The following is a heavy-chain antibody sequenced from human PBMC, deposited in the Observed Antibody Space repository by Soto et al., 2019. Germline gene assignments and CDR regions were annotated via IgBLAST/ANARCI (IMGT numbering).Heavy chain of an antibody. V-gene: IGHV1-8*01. Sequence: GASVKVSCKASGYTFTSYDINWVRQATGQGLEWMGWMNPNSGNTGYAQKFQGRVTMTRNTSISTAYMELSSLGSEDTAVYYCARGSVYYDFWSGYYSSYYYMDVWGKGTTVTVSS. J-gene: IGHJ6*03. CDR1: GYTFTSYD. CDR2: MNPNSGNT. CDR3: ARGSVYYDFWSGYYSSYYYMDV. D-gene: IGHD3-3*01.